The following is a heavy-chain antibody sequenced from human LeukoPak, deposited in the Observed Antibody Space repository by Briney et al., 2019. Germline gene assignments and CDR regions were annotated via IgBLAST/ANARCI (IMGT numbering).Heavy chain of an antibody. CDR2: ISWKGDTT. CDR1: GFTFNNYA. CDR3: ARDRCSSTACSFDS. D-gene: IGHD2-2*01. Sequence: GGSLRLSCAASGFTFNNYAMTWVRQTPGKGPEWVSLISWKGDTTAYAESVRGRFTISRDNAKNSLYLHMNSLRPEDTAFYHCARDRCSSTACSFDSWGQGSLVTVSS. J-gene: IGHJ4*02. V-gene: IGHV3-20*01.